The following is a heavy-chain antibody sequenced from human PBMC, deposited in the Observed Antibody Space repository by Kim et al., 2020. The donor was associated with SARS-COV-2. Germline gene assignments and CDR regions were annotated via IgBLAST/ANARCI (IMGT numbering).Heavy chain of an antibody. D-gene: IGHD3-22*01. CDR3: ASESGGYYYDLSGFQH. CDR1: GGSISSYY. V-gene: IGHV4-59*01. Sequence: SETLSLTCTVSGGSISSYYWSWIRQPPGKGLEWIGYIYYSGSTNYNPSLKSRVTISVDTSKNQFSLKLSSVTAADTAVYYCASESGGYYYDLSGFQHWGQGTLVTVSS. J-gene: IGHJ1*01. CDR2: IYYSGST.